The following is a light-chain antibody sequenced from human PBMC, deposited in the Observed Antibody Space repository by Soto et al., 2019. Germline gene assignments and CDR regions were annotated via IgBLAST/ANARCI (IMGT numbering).Light chain of an antibody. CDR3: HYYQNWRLWT. CDR1: QSISSN. J-gene: IGKJ1*01. CDR2: GAS. Sequence: EIVMTQSPATLSVSPGERATLSCRASQSISSNLAWYQQKPGQAPRLLIYGASTRATGIPARFSGSGSGTEFALTISSRHSEDFAVYYCHYYQNWRLWTFGHGTKVEIK. V-gene: IGKV3-15*01.